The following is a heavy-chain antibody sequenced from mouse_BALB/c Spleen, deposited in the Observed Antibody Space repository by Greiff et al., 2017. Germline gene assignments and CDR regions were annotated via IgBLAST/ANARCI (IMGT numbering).Heavy chain of an antibody. CDR1: GFTFSSFG. CDR2: ISSGSSTI. Sequence: EVQVVESGGGLVQPGGSRKLSCAASGFTFSSFGMHWVRQAPEKGLEWVAYISSGSSTIYYADTVKGRFTISRDNPKNTLFLQMTSLRSEDTAMYYCARSLTALFDYWGQGTTLTVSS. D-gene: IGHD4-1*01. J-gene: IGHJ2*01. V-gene: IGHV5-17*02. CDR3: ARSLTALFDY.